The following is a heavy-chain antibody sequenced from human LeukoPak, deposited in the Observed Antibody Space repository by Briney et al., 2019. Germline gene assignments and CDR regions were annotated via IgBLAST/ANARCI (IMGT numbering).Heavy chain of an antibody. Sequence: SETLSLTCTVSGGSIRSGGYYWSWIRQHPGKGLEWIGYIYYSGSTYYNPSLKSRVTISVDTSKNQFSLKLSSVTAADTAVYYCARDQIRVASGWFDPWGQGTLVTDSS. V-gene: IGHV4-31*03. J-gene: IGHJ5*02. CDR2: IYYSGST. D-gene: IGHD2-15*01. CDR3: ARDQIRVASGWFDP. CDR1: GGSIRSGGYY.